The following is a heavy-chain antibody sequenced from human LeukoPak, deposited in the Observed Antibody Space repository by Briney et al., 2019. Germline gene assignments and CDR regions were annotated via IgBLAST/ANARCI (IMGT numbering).Heavy chain of an antibody. CDR3: ARLYGPYSGYDRQYDAFDI. CDR2: IYPGDSDT. CDR1: GYSFTSYW. Sequence: GESLKISCKGSGYSFTSYWIGWVRQMPGKGLEWMGIIYPGDSDTRYSPSFQGQVTISADKSISTAYLQWSSLKASDTAMYYCARLYGPYSGYDRQYDAFDIWGQGTMVTVSS. D-gene: IGHD5-12*01. J-gene: IGHJ3*02. V-gene: IGHV5-51*01.